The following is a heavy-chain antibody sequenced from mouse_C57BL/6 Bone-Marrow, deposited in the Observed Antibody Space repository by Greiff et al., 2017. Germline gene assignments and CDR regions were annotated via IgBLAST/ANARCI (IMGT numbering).Heavy chain of an antibody. CDR3: AKKDSNYVDWDFDV. CDR1: GFSLTSYG. D-gene: IGHD2-5*01. Sequence: QVQLKESGPGLVQPSQSLSITCTVSGFSLTSYGVHWVRQPPGKGLEWLGVIWRGGSTDYNAAFISRLSISKDKSKGQVFFKMNSLQADDTTRYYCAKKDSNYVDWDFDVWGTGTTVTVSS. V-gene: IGHV2-4*01. J-gene: IGHJ1*03. CDR2: IWRGGST.